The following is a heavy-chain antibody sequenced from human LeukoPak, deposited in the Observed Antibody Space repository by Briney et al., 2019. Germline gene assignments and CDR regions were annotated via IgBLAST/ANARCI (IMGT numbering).Heavy chain of an antibody. J-gene: IGHJ4*02. CDR2: ISSSGSTI. Sequence: GGSLRLSCAASGFSISSYEMNWVRQAPGKGLEWVSHISSSGSTIWYADSVKGRFTISRDNSKNTLYLQMNSLRADDTAVYYCAKSRSYSYYFDYWGQGTLVTVSS. D-gene: IGHD1-26*01. CDR1: GFSISSYE. CDR3: AKSRSYSYYFDY. V-gene: IGHV3-48*03.